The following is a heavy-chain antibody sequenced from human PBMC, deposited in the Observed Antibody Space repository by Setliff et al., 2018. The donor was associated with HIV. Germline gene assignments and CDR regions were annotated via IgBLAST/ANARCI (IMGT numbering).Heavy chain of an antibody. CDR2: ISSSSSYI. D-gene: IGHD1-26*01. V-gene: IGHV3-21*05. J-gene: IGHJ4*02. CDR3: AKDDGSYWGNHFDS. Sequence: GGSLRLSCAASGFTFSNYEMNWVRQAPGKGLEWVSYISSSSSYIHYADSVKGRFTIYRDNAKNTLYLQMNNLRVEDTAVYYCAKDDGSYWGNHFDSWGQGTLVTVSS. CDR1: GFTFSNYE.